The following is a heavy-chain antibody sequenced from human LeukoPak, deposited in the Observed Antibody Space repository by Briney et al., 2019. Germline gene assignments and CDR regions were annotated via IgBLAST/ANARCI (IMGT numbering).Heavy chain of an antibody. CDR3: ARDREYWYYYDSSGYYYFDY. D-gene: IGHD3-22*01. J-gene: IGHJ4*02. CDR2: ISSSSSTI. CDR1: GFTFSSYS. V-gene: IGHV3-48*01. Sequence: PGGSLRLSCAASGFTFSSYSMNWVRQAPGKGLEWVSYISSSSSTIYYADSVKGRFTISRDNAKNSLYLQMNSLRAEDTAVYYCARDREYWYYYDSSGYYYFDYWGQGTLVTVSS.